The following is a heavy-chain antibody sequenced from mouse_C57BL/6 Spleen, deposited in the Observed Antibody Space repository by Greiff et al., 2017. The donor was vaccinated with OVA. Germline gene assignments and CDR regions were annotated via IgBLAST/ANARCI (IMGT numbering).Heavy chain of an antibody. J-gene: IGHJ2*01. Sequence: QVQLQQPGAELVKPGASVKLSCKASGYTFTSYWMHLVMQRPGQGLEWIGLIHPNRGSTNYNEKFKSKATLTVDQSSSTAYMQLSSLTSEDSAVYYCASSYYGSSHCYWGQGTTLTVSS. CDR3: ASSYYGSSHCY. D-gene: IGHD1-1*01. CDR1: GYTFTSYW. V-gene: IGHV1-64*01. CDR2: IHPNRGST.